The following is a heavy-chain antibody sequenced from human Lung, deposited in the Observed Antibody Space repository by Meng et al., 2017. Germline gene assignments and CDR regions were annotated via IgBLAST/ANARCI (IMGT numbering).Heavy chain of an antibody. J-gene: IGHJ2*01. CDR3: ARRADNSGTEGDWYFDL. V-gene: IGHV3-20*04. CDR2: INWNGGRK. Sequence: GESLKISCAASGFSFDEYAMNWVRQAPGKGLEWVSGINWNGGRKAYGDSVKGRFTISRDNAKNSLYLQMNRLRAEDTALYYCARRADNSGTEGDWYFDLWGHGTLVTVSS. CDR1: GFSFDEYA. D-gene: IGHD6-19*01.